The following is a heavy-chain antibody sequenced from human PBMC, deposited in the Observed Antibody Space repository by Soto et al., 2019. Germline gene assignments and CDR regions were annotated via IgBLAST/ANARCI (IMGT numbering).Heavy chain of an antibody. D-gene: IGHD3-10*01. CDR1: GFTFSDHY. Sequence: PGGSLRLSCAASGFTFSDHYMDWVRQAPGKGLEWVGRTRNKANSYTTEYAASVKGRFTISRDDSKNSLYLQMNSLKTEDTAVYYCAREGVEGPYFDYWGQGTLVTVSS. CDR3: AREGVEGPYFDY. J-gene: IGHJ4*02. V-gene: IGHV3-72*01. CDR2: TRNKANSYTT.